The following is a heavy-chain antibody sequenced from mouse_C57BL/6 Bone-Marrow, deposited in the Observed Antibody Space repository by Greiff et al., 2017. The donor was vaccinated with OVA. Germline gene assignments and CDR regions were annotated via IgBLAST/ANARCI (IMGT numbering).Heavy chain of an antibody. D-gene: IGHD2-3*01. CDR2: IRSKSNNYAT. J-gene: IGHJ3*01. CDR1: GFSFNTYA. CDR3: VRQGDGYYFWFAY. V-gene: IGHV10-1*01. Sequence: EVKVVESGGGLVQPKGSLKLSCAASGFSFNTYAMNWVRQAPGKGLEWVARIRSKSNNYATYYADSVKDRFTISRDDSESMLYLQMNNLKTEDTAMYYCVRQGDGYYFWFAYWGQGTLVTVSA.